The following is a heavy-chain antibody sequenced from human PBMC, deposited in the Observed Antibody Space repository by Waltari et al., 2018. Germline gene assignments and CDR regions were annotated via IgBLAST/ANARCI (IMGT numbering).Heavy chain of an antibody. CDR3: ARGAHLGYYMDV. CDR2: IYTSGNT. CDR1: GGSLSSGSYY. V-gene: IGHV4-61*02. Sequence: QVQLQESGPGLVKPSQTLSLTCTVSGGSLSSGSYYWSWIRQPAGKGLEWVGRIYTSGNTNYKPSLKSRVTISVDTSRNQFSLRLTSVTAADTAVYYCARGAHLGYYMDVWGKGTTVTVSS. J-gene: IGHJ6*03.